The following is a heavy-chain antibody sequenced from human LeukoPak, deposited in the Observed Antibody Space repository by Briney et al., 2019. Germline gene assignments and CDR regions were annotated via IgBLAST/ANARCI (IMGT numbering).Heavy chain of an antibody. CDR3: AREAVTRNYFDY. CDR1: GFTVSSNY. Sequence: GGSLRLSCTASGFTVSSNYMNWVRQAPGKGLEWASVIYSGGSTYYADSVKGRFTISRDNSKNTLYLQMNSLRAEDTAVYYCAREAVTRNYFDYWGQGTLVTVSS. V-gene: IGHV3-53*01. D-gene: IGHD4-17*01. CDR2: IYSGGST. J-gene: IGHJ4*02.